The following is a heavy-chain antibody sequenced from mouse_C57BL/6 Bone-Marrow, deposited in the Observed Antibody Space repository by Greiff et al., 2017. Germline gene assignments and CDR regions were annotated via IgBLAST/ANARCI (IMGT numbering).Heavy chain of an antibody. Sequence: QVQLQQPGAELVKPGASVQLSCKASGYTFTSYWLHWVKQRPGQGLEWIGMIHPNSGSTNYNEKFKSKATLTVDNSSSTAYMHLSSLTSEDSAVYDCARFTTVVAGNYWGQGTTLTVSS. D-gene: IGHD1-1*01. V-gene: IGHV1-64*01. CDR2: IHPNSGST. CDR1: GYTFTSYW. J-gene: IGHJ2*01. CDR3: ARFTTVVAGNY.